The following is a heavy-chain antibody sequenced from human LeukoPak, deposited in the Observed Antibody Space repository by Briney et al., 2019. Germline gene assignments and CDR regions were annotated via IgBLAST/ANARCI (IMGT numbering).Heavy chain of an antibody. V-gene: IGHV3-7*01. J-gene: IGHJ4*02. D-gene: IGHD1-1*01. CDR1: GFIFSSYW. Sequence: GGSLRLSCAASGFIFSSYWMSWVRQAPGKGLEWVANIKQDGSEEYYVDSVKGRFTIPRDNAKNLLYLQMKSLRAEDTAVYYCARGSNWAFDYWGQGTLVIVSS. CDR3: ARGSNWAFDY. CDR2: IKQDGSEE.